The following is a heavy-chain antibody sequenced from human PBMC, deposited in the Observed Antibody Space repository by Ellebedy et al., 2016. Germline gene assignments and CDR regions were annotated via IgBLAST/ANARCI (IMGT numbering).Heavy chain of an antibody. Sequence: GESLKISXAASGFTFSSYAMSWVRQAPGKGLEWVSAISGSGGSTYYADSVKGRFTISRDNSKNTLYLQMNSLRAEDTAVYYCAKSTPGYGSGSYSPSDYWGQGTLVTVSS. J-gene: IGHJ4*02. V-gene: IGHV3-23*01. CDR2: ISGSGGST. CDR1: GFTFSSYA. D-gene: IGHD3-10*01. CDR3: AKSTPGYGSGSYSPSDY.